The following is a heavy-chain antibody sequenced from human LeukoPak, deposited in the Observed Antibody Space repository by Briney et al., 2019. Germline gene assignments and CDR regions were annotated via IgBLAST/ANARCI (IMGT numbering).Heavy chain of an antibody. Sequence: PGGSLRLSCAASGFTFSSYSMNWVRQAPGKGLEWVSSISSSSSYIYYADSVKGRFTISRDNSKNTLYLQMNSLRAEDTAVYYCAKDPHPVTTGPPDYWGQGTLVTVSS. CDR3: AKDPHPVTTGPPDY. V-gene: IGHV3-21*04. CDR2: ISSSSSYI. D-gene: IGHD4-17*01. CDR1: GFTFSSYS. J-gene: IGHJ4*02.